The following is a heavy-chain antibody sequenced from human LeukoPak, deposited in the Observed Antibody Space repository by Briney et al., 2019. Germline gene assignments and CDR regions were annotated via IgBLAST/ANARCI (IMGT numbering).Heavy chain of an antibody. Sequence: PGGSLRLSCAVSGFSIRSSWMSWVRQTPGKGLEWVADMNEDGSGTYYVDSVKGRFTVSRDNAKNSLYLQMSSLRAEDTAVYYCARYPAWGAIDYWGQGTLVTVSS. CDR1: GFSIRSSW. V-gene: IGHV3-7*01. D-gene: IGHD7-27*01. CDR2: MNEDGSGT. J-gene: IGHJ4*02. CDR3: ARYPAWGAIDY.